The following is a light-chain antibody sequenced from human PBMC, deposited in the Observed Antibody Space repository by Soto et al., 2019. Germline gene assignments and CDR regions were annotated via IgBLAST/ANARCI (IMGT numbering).Light chain of an antibody. V-gene: IGKV3-20*01. J-gene: IGKJ2*01. CDR2: GAS. Sequence: DIVLTQSPGPLSLSPGERATLSCRASQSVSSSYLACYQQKPGQAPRLLPYGASSRATGIPDRFSGSGSGTDFTLTISRLEPEDFAVYYCQQYCSTPYTFGQGTKLEIK. CDR3: QQYCSTPYT. CDR1: QSVSSSY.